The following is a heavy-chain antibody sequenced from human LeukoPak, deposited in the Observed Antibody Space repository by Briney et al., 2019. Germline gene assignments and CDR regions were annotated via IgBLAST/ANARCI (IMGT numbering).Heavy chain of an antibody. CDR3: ARNRYYYGSGNYGVPNWFDP. CDR1: GGSISSNSYY. V-gene: IGHV4-39*01. J-gene: IGHJ5*02. CDR2: IYYSGST. Sequence: NPSETLSLTCTVSGGSISSNSYYWGWIRQPPGKGLEWIGSIYYSGSTYYNPSLKSRVTISVDTSKNQFSLKLRSVTAADTAVYSCARNRYYYGSGNYGVPNWFDPWGQGTLVTVSS. D-gene: IGHD3-10*01.